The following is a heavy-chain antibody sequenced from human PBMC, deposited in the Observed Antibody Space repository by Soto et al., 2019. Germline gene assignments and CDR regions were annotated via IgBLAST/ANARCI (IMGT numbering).Heavy chain of an antibody. D-gene: IGHD3-3*01. CDR1: GGSISSGGYY. J-gene: IGHJ5*02. CDR2: IYYSGST. V-gene: IGHV4-31*03. Sequence: QVQLQESGPGLVKPSQTLSLTCTVSGGSISSGGYYWSWIRQHPGKGLEWIGYIYYSGSTYYIPSLKSRVTISVDTSKNQFSLKLSSVTAADTAVYYCARGGDITIFGPGWFDLWGQGTLVTVSS. CDR3: ARGGDITIFGPGWFDL.